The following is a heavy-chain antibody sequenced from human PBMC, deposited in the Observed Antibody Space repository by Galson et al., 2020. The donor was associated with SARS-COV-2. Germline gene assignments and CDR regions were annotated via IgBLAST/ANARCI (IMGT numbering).Heavy chain of an antibody. CDR2: VSGYSGRT. D-gene: IGHD3-22*01. Sequence: GESLKISCKASGYTFSNYAIAWVRQAPGQGLEWMGWVSGYSGRTNYPQTLQGRVTVTRDTSTNTAYMELRSLRSDDTAVYYCARDADSSGYSYHFDSWGQGTVLTVSS. J-gene: IGHJ4*02. CDR1: GYTFSNYA. V-gene: IGHV1-18*01. CDR3: ARDADSSGYSYHFDS.